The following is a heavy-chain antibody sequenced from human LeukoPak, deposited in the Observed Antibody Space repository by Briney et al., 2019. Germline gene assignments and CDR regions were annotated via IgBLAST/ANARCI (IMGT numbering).Heavy chain of an antibody. CDR2: INPSGGST. V-gene: IGHV1-46*01. CDR1: GYTFTGYY. Sequence: ASVKVSCKASGYTFTGYYMHWVRQAPGQGLEWMGIINPSGGSTSYAQKFQGRVTMTRDTSTSTVYMELSSLRSEDTAVYYCAREYSGSYYSGYFDYWGQGTLVTVSS. CDR3: AREYSGSYYSGYFDY. D-gene: IGHD1-26*01. J-gene: IGHJ4*02.